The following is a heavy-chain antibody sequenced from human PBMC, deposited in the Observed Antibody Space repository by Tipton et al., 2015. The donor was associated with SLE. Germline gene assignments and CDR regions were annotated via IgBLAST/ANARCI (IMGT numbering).Heavy chain of an antibody. Sequence: TLSLTCTVSGGSISSYYWSWIRQPPGKGLEWIGYIYYSGSTNYNPSLKSRVTISVDTSKNQFSLKLSSVTAADTAVYYCARGLIAAAGQSRWFDPWGQGTLVTVSS. CDR1: GGSISSYY. J-gene: IGHJ5*02. V-gene: IGHV4-59*01. CDR2: IYYSGST. D-gene: IGHD6-13*01. CDR3: ARGLIAAAGQSRWFDP.